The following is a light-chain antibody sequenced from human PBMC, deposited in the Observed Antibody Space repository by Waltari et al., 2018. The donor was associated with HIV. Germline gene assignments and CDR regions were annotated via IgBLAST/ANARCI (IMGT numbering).Light chain of an antibody. V-gene: IGKV1-39*01. CDR1: QNNRSN. CDR2: TAS. Sequence: DIKMTQPPSSLSASVGDRVTITCRASQNNRSNLNWYQQKPGKAPKFLIYTASSLQNRVPSRFSGSGSGTDFTLTISNLQPEDVATYHCQQSYSSPRTFGQGTNVEIK. CDR3: QQSYSSPRT. J-gene: IGKJ1*01.